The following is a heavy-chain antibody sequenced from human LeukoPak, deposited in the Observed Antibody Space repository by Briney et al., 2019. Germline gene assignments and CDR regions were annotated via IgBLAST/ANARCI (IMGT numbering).Heavy chain of an antibody. CDR1: GYTFTSYY. V-gene: IGHV1-46*01. J-gene: IGHJ4*02. D-gene: IGHD6-13*01. CDR2: INPSGGST. CDR3: ARDLTDLRYSSSWFPYYFDY. Sequence: ASVKVPCKASGYTFTSYYMHWVRQAPGQGLEWMGIINPSGGSTSYAQKFQGRVTMTRDTSTSTVYMELSSLRSEDTAVYYCARDLTDLRYSSSWFPYYFDYWGQGTLVTVSS.